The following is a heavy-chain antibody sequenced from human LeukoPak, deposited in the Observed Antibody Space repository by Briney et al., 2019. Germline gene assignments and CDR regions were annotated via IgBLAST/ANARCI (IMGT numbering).Heavy chain of an antibody. CDR1: GGSISSYY. D-gene: IGHD3/OR15-3a*01. CDR3: ASYGGTGYYGLDY. CDR2: IYYSGST. Sequence: KPSETLSLTCTVSGGSISSYYWSWIRQPPGKGLEWIGYIYYSGSTNYNPSLKSRVTISVDTSKNQFSLKLSSVTAADTAVYYCASYGGTGYYGLDYWGQGTLVTVSS. V-gene: IGHV4-59*01. J-gene: IGHJ4*01.